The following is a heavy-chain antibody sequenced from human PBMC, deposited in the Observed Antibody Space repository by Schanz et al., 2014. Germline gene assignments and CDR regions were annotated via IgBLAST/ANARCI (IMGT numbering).Heavy chain of an antibody. Sequence: EVQLVESGGGLVQPGGSLRLSCTASGFTFSSHSMNWVRQAPGKGLEWVSSISSRSSHIYYADSVKGRFTVSRDNAKNSVYLQMNGLRVEDTAVYYCVRDSFFAFDYWGQGTLVTVSS. D-gene: IGHD3-3*01. CDR2: ISSRSSHI. V-gene: IGHV3-21*01. J-gene: IGHJ4*02. CDR3: VRDSFFAFDY. CDR1: GFTFSSHS.